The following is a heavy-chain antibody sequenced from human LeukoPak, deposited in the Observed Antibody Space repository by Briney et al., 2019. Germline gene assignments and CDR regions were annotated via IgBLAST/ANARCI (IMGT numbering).Heavy chain of an antibody. D-gene: IGHD2-2*01. Sequence: GGSLRLSCAASEFTFSTYWMAWVRQAPGKGLEWVANIEPPGRETYYVDPVKGRCTIARDNAKNSLYLQMNSLRAEDTAVYYCARGIGSCSSTTCPQYTNWFDPWGQGTLVTVSS. CDR1: EFTFSTYW. J-gene: IGHJ5*02. V-gene: IGHV3-7*01. CDR3: ARGIGSCSSTTCPQYTNWFDP. CDR2: IEPPGRET.